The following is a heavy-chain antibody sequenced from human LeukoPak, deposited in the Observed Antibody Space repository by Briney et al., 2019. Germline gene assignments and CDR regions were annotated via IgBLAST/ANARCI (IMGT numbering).Heavy chain of an antibody. D-gene: IGHD4-17*01. CDR2: INPSSGIT. CDR3: ARGNNGDFVRALEI. Sequence: VASVKVSCKASGYTFTSYYLHWVRQAPGQGLEWMGIINPSSGITSYAQNFQGRVTMTRDTSTTTVYMELSSLKSEDTAVYHCARGNNGDFVRALEIWGQGTMVSVSS. J-gene: IGHJ3*02. V-gene: IGHV1-46*01. CDR1: GYTFTSYY.